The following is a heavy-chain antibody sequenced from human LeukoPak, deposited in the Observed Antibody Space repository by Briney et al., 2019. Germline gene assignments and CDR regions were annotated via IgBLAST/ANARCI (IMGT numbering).Heavy chain of an antibody. D-gene: IGHD5-24*01. CDR3: ARDKRGDGYNYPSFDY. J-gene: IGHJ4*02. V-gene: IGHV3-53*01. CDR2: IHSGGDT. Sequence: VGSLRLSCAASGFTVSSNYMTWVRQAPGKGLEWVSVIHSGGDTYYADSVKGRFTISRDNSKNTLYLQMNSLRAEDTAVYYCARDKRGDGYNYPSFDYWGQGTLVTVSS. CDR1: GFTVSSNY.